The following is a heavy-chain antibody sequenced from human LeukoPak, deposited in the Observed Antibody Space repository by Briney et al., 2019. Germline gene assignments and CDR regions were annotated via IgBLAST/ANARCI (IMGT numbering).Heavy chain of an antibody. V-gene: IGHV4-59*01. J-gene: IGHJ3*01. D-gene: IGHD3-3*01. CDR1: GGSISSYY. CDR2: IYYSGST. CDR3: ARVGGNYDFWT. Sequence: PSETLSLTCTVSGGSISSYYWSWIRQPPGKGLEWIGYIYYSGSTNYNPSLKSRVTISVDTSKNQFSLKLSSATAADTAVYYCARVGGNYDFWTWGQGTMVTVSS.